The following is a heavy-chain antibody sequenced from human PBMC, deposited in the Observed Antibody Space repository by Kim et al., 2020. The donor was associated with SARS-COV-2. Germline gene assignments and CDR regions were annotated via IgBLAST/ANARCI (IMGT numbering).Heavy chain of an antibody. J-gene: IGHJ4*02. D-gene: IGHD1-26*01. CDR2: T. V-gene: IGHV1-18*01. CDR3: ARDSQWENLDY. Sequence: TNYAPKLQGRVTMTTDTSTSTAYMERRGLRSDDTAVYYCARDSQWENLDYWGQGTLVTVSS.